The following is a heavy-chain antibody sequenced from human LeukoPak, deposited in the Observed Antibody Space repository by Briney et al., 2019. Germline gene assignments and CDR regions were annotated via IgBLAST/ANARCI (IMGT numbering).Heavy chain of an antibody. Sequence: SETLSLTCTVSGGSISSYYWSWIRQPPGKGLEWIGYIYYSGSTNYNPSLKSRVTISVDTSKNQFSLKLSSVTAADTAVYYCARGQEYCGGDCYYYWGQGTLVTVSS. J-gene: IGHJ4*02. V-gene: IGHV4-59*01. D-gene: IGHD2-21*02. CDR3: ARGQEYCGGDCYYY. CDR1: GGSISSYY. CDR2: IYYSGST.